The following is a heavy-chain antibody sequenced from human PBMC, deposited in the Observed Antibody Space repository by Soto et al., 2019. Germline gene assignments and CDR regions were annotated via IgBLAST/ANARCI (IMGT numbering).Heavy chain of an antibody. CDR2: ISAYNGNT. Sequence: ASVKVSCKASGYTFTSYGISWVRQAPGQGLEWMGWISAYNGNTNYAQKLQGRVTMTTNTSTSTAYMELRSLRSDDTAVYYCARDTFVGGPSGYWGQGTLVTVSS. CDR3: ARDTFVGGPSGY. V-gene: IGHV1-18*01. CDR1: GYTFTSYG. J-gene: IGHJ4*02. D-gene: IGHD2-15*01.